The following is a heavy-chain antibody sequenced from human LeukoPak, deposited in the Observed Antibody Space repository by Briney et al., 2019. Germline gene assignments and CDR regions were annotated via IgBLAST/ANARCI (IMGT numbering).Heavy chain of an antibody. CDR1: GYTFTGHY. D-gene: IGHD5-12*01. CDR2: INPNSGGT. J-gene: IGHJ3*02. Sequence: ASVKVSCKASGYTFTGHYMHWVRQAPGQGLEWMGWINPNSGGTNHAQKFQGRVTMTRDTSISTAYMELSRLRSDDTAVYYCARVRYSGYNYHAFDIWGQGTMVTVPS. V-gene: IGHV1-2*02. CDR3: ARVRYSGYNYHAFDI.